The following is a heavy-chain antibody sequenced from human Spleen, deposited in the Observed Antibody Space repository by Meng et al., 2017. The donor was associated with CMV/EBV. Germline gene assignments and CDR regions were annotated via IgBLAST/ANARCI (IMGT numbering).Heavy chain of an antibody. CDR1: GFTFSSYS. CDR3: ASGYTGSYGRFDY. CDR2: INGDGRST. J-gene: IGHJ4*02. V-gene: IGHV3-74*01. D-gene: IGHD1-26*01. Sequence: GGSLRLSCAASGFTFSSYSMNWVRQVPGKGLVWVSRINGDGRSTSYADSVKGRFTISRDNAKNTVYLQMDSLGAEDTAVYYCASGYTGSYGRFDYWGLGTLVTVSS.